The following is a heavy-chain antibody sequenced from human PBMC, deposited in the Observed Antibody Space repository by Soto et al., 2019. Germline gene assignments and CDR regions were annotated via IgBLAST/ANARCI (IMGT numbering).Heavy chain of an antibody. D-gene: IGHD3-10*01. CDR2: ISGYNGLT. CDR3: ARDEGIRGFDS. V-gene: IGHV1-18*04. Sequence: QVQLVQSGDEVKKSGASVKVSCKASGYTFSNYGISWVRQAPGQGLEWMGWISGYNGLTAYAQNVQGRVTMTIDTPTTTVFMERTGLRSNDTAVYYCARDEGIRGFDSWGQGTLVTVSS. J-gene: IGHJ4*02. CDR1: GYTFSNYG.